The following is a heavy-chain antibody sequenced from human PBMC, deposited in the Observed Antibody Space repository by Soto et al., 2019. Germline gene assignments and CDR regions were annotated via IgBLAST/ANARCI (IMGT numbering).Heavy chain of an antibody. Sequence: GGSLRLSCAASGFTFSSYWMSWVRQAPGKGLEWVANIKQGGSEKYYVDSVKGRFTISRDNAKNSLYLQMNSLRAEDTAVYYCAREAPYDYIWGSYSPLFCWGQGTLVTVSS. D-gene: IGHD3-16*01. V-gene: IGHV3-7*01. CDR1: GFTFSSYW. CDR2: IKQGGSEK. J-gene: IGHJ4*02. CDR3: AREAPYDYIWGSYSPLFC.